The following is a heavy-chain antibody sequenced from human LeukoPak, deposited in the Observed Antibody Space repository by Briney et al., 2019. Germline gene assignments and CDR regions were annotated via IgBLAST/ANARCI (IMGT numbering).Heavy chain of an antibody. CDR1: GFTFSGSG. CDR2: IRYHGSDK. Sequence: GGSLRLSCAASGFTFSGSGMHWVRQAPGKGLEWVAFIRYHGSDKFYTDSVKGRFTISRDNSKNTLYLQMNSLRPEDTSVYYCARSPTSWYFDYWGQGTLVTVSS. D-gene: IGHD2-2*01. CDR3: ARSPTSWYFDY. V-gene: IGHV3-30*02. J-gene: IGHJ4*02.